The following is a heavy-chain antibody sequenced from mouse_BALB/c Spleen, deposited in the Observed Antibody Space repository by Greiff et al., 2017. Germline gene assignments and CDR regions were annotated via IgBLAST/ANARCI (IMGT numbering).Heavy chain of an antibody. J-gene: IGHJ3*01. V-gene: IGHV1S34*01. CDR2: ISCYNGAT. D-gene: IGHD3-2*01. CDR1: GYSFTGYY. CDR3: ARTDSSGYPFAY. Sequence: LVRPGASVKISCKASGYSFTGYYMHWVKQSHGKSLEWIGYISCYNGATSYNQKFKGKATFTVDTSSSTAYMQFNSLTSEDSAVYYCARTDSSGYPFAYWGQGTLVTVSA.